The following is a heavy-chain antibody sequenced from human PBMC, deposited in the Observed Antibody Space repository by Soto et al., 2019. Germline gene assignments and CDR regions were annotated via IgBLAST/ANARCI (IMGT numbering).Heavy chain of an antibody. D-gene: IGHD6-6*01. CDR1: GFTFSDYF. CDR2: IGSRGSPI. V-gene: IGHV3-11*01. CDR3: ARVSSSSPFDY. J-gene: IGHJ4*02. Sequence: VHLVDSGGGLVKPGGSLRLSCAASGFTFSDYFMTWIRQAPGKGLEWVSYIGSRGSPIYYVDSVKGRFTISRDNAKDSLYLHMNSLRAEDTAVYYCARVSSSSPFDYWGQGTLVTVSS.